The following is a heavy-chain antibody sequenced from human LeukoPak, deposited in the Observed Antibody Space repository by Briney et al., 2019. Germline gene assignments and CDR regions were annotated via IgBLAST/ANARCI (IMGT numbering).Heavy chain of an antibody. CDR2: IYSGGST. V-gene: IGHV3-66*01. Sequence: GGSLRLSCAAPGFTFSSFAMTWVRQAPGKGLEWVSVIYSGGSTYYADSVKGRFTISRDNSKNTLYLQMNSLRAEDTAVYYCARDSPGSGWYNWFDPWGQGTLVTVSS. CDR1: GFTFSSFA. J-gene: IGHJ5*02. CDR3: ARDSPGSGWYNWFDP. D-gene: IGHD6-19*01.